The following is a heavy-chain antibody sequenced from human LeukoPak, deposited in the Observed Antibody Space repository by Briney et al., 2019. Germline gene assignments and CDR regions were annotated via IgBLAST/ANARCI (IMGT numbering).Heavy chain of an antibody. CDR2: IYYSGST. CDR1: GGSISSYY. Sequence: SETLSLTCTVSGGSISSYYWSWIRQPPGKGLEWIGYIYYSGSTNYNPSLKSRVTISVDTSKNQFSLKLSSVTAADTAVYYCARIAVAGHVDYWGQGTLVTVSS. J-gene: IGHJ4*02. V-gene: IGHV4-59*12. CDR3: ARIAVAGHVDY. D-gene: IGHD6-19*01.